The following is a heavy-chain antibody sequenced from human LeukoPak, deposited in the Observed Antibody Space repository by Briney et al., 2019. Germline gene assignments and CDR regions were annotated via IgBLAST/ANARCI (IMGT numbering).Heavy chain of an antibody. V-gene: IGHV3-21*04. D-gene: IGHD2-21*01. CDR2: ISSSSSYI. CDR1: GFTFSTYA. J-gene: IGHJ3*02. CDR3: VKDRTGGDIFTDVFDM. Sequence: GGSLRLSCAASGFTFSTYAMNWVRQAPGKGLEWVSSISSSSSYIYYADSVKGRFTISRDNAKNSLYLQMNSLRPADMALYYCVKDRTGGDIFTDVFDMWGQGTMVTASS.